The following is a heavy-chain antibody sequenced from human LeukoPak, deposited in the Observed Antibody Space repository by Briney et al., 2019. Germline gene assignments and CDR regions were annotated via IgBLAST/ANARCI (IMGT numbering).Heavy chain of an antibody. V-gene: IGHV3-74*01. D-gene: IGHD1-1*01. CDR1: GFTFSSYW. J-gene: IGHJ4*02. CDR2: INSDGSST. Sequence: PGGSLRLSCAASGFTFSSYWMHWVRQAPGKGLVWVSRINSDGSSTSYAYSVKGRFTISRDNAKNTLYLQMNSLSAEDTAVYYCASARTGTTPRYWGQGTLVTVSS. CDR3: ASARTGTTPRY.